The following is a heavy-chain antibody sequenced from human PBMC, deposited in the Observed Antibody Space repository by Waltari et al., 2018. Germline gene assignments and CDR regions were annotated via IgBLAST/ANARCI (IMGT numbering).Heavy chain of an antibody. CDR1: DYSISSDYY. CDR3: ARVGFGELFFNSLYYYYYMDV. J-gene: IGHJ6*03. Sequence: QVQLQESGPGLVKPSETLSLTCAVSDYSISSDYYWGWIRQPPGTGLEWLGSNSHSGSTSYNPSLKSRVTISVDTSKNQFSLKLNSVTAADTAVYYCARVGFGELFFNSLYYYYYMDVWGKGTTVTVSS. V-gene: IGHV4-38-2*01. D-gene: IGHD3-10*01. CDR2: NSHSGST.